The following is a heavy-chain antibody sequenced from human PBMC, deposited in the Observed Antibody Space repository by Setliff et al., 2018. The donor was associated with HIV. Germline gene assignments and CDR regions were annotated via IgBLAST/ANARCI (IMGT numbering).Heavy chain of an antibody. J-gene: IGHJ1*01. CDR1: GGSISSDAYY. CDR2: IYYSGST. D-gene: IGHD3-22*01. Sequence: SETLSLTCAVSGGSISSDAYYWSWIRQCPGKGLEWIGYIYYSGSTYYNPSLKSRLTISLDTSKNQFSLKLSSVTAADTAVYYCARDPPRYYDSSGYYYPIWGQGTLVTVSS. CDR3: ARDPPRYYDSSGYYYPI. V-gene: IGHV4-31*11.